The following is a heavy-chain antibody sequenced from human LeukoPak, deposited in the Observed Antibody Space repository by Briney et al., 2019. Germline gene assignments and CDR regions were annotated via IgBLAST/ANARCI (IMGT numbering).Heavy chain of an antibody. J-gene: IGHJ4*02. D-gene: IGHD3-22*01. CDR3: AREVVTDFDY. V-gene: IGHV3-7*01. CDR1: GFTFSSYW. CDR2: IKQDGSEK. Sequence: GGSLRLSCAASGFTFSSYWISWVRQAPGKGLEWVANIKQDGSEKYYVDSVKGRFTISRDNAKNSLYLQMNSLRAEDTAVYYCAREVVTDFDYWGQGNLVTVSS.